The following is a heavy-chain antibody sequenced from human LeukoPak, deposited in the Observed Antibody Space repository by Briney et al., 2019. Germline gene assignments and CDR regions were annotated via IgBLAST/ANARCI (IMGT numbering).Heavy chain of an antibody. J-gene: IGHJ6*02. V-gene: IGHV3-30*04. D-gene: IGHD2-2*01. CDR3: ARDQSEYGSSTSCYARLGMDV. CDR1: GFAFSSYA. CDR2: ISYDGSNK. Sequence: GRSLRLSCAASGFAFSSYAMHWVRQAPGKGLEGVAVISYDGSNKYYADSVKGRFTISRDNSKNTLYLQMNSLRAEDTAVYYRARDQSEYGSSTSCYARLGMDVWGQGTTVTVSS.